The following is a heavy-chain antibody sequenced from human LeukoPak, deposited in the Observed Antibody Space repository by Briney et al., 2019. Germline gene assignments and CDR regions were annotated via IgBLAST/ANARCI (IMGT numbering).Heavy chain of an antibody. CDR3: ARDRELELYDY. V-gene: IGHV3-48*01. D-gene: IGHD1-7*01. CDR2: ISSSSSTI. CDR1: GFTFSSYS. Sequence: GGSLRLSCAASGFTFSSYSMNWVRQAPGKGLEWVSYISSSSSTIYYADSVKGRFTISRDNAKNSLYLQMNSLRAEDTAVYYCARDRELELYDYWGQGTLVTVSS. J-gene: IGHJ4*02.